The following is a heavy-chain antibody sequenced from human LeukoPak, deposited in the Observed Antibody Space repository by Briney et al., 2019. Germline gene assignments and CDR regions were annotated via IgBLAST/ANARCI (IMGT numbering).Heavy chain of an antibody. CDR2: INPSGGST. CDR1: GYTFTSYY. V-gene: IGHV1-46*01. D-gene: IGHD2-21*02. Sequence: ASVKVSCKASGYTFTSYYMHWVRQAPGQGLEWMGIINPSGGSTSYAQKFQGRVTMTRDMSTSTVYMELSSLSSDDAAVYYCAREQYCGGDCYHPDAFDIWGQGTMVTVSS. J-gene: IGHJ3*02. CDR3: AREQYCGGDCYHPDAFDI.